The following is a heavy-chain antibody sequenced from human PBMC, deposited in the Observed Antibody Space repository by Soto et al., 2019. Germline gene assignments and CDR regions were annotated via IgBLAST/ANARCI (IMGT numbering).Heavy chain of an antibody. CDR3: AKDSWYFDL. Sequence: GGSLRLSCEASGFVFTNFWVHWVRHVPGKGLVWVARIDTSGHSTNYAESVKGRFTISRDNAKNTVSLQMNSLRVEDTGVYYCAKDSWYFDLWSQGSQVTVSS. V-gene: IGHV3-74*01. CDR2: IDTSGHST. D-gene: IGHD6-13*01. CDR1: GFVFTNFW. J-gene: IGHJ4*02.